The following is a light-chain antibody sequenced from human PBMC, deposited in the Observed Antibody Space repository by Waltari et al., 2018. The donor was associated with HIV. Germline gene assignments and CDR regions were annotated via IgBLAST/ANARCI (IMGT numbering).Light chain of an antibody. CDR2: KDS. Sequence: SYELTQPPSVSVSPGQTARITCSGDEWPTQNASWYQQKPGQAPVLVIYKDSERPSGIPERFSGSSSGTPVKLTISGVQAEDEADYYCQSADSSGTYRVFGGGTKLTVL. CDR3: QSADSSGTYRV. CDR1: EWPTQN. J-gene: IGLJ3*02. V-gene: IGLV3-25*03.